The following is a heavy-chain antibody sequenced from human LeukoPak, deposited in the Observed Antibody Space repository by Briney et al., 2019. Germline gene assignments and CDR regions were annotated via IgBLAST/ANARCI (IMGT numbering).Heavy chain of an antibody. J-gene: IGHJ3*02. CDR1: GYTFTGYY. CDR2: INPNSGGT. Sequence: ASVKVSCKASGYTFTGYYMHWVRQAPGQGLEWMGWINPNSGGTNYAQKFQGWVTMTRDTSISTAYMELSRLRSDDTAVYYCARDPTLAAAGRGRLAFDIWGQGTMVTVSS. D-gene: IGHD6-13*01. CDR3: ARDPTLAAAGRGRLAFDI. V-gene: IGHV1-2*04.